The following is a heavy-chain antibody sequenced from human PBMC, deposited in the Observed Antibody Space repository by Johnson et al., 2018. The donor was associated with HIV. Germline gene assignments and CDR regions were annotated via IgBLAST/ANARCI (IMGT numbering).Heavy chain of an antibody. CDR3: ATIWRNEGRHSFDI. D-gene: IGHD1-1*01. V-gene: IGHV3-11*04. CDR2: ISSSGGTI. Sequence: QVQLVESGGGLVKPGGSLRLSCAASGFTFNDHYMSWIRQAPGKGLEWVSYISSSGGTIYNADSVKGRFTISRNNAKNSLSLQMDSLRAEDTAVYFCATIWRNEGRHSFDIWGQGTMVTVSS. J-gene: IGHJ3*02. CDR1: GFTFNDHY.